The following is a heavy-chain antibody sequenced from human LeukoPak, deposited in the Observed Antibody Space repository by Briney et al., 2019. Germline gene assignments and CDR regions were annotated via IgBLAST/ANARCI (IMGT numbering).Heavy chain of an antibody. V-gene: IGHV4-59*08. J-gene: IGHJ4*02. Sequence: SETLSFTCIVSGVSMRGYYLTWIRQPRGKGLEWIGYISYSGGTNYNPSLESRVTMSVYTSKNEFSLYVNSVTAADTAIYYCARRAIPSEPHYLDFWGQGILVTVSS. D-gene: IGHD2-2*02. CDR3: ARRAIPSEPHYLDF. CDR2: ISYSGGT. CDR1: GVSMRGYY.